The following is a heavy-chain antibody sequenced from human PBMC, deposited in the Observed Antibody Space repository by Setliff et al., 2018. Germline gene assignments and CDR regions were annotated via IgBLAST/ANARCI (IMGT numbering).Heavy chain of an antibody. CDR3: AREAGYYDSSGPVGVPYYYYMDV. J-gene: IGHJ6*03. CDR2: IYYSGST. Sequence: SLTCTVSGGSISSGGYYWSWIRQHPGKGLEWIGYIYYSGSTDYNPSLKSRVTISVDTSKNQFSLKQSSVTAADTAVYYCAREAGYYDSSGPVGVPYYYYMDVWGKGTTVTVSS. CDR1: GGSISSGGYY. D-gene: IGHD3-22*01. V-gene: IGHV4-31*03.